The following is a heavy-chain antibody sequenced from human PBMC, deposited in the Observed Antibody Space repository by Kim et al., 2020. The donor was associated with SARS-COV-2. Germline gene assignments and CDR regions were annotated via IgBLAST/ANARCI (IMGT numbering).Heavy chain of an antibody. CDR3: ARRGTATPNYFDY. Sequence: YAQKFQGRVTMTRDTSTSTVYMERSSLRSEDTAVYYCARRGTATPNYFDYWGQGTLVTVSS. J-gene: IGHJ4*02. D-gene: IGHD5-18*01. V-gene: IGHV1-46*01.